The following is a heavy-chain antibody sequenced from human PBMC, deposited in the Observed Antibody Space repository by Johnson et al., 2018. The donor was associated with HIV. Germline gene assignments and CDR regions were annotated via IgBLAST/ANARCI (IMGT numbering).Heavy chain of an antibody. CDR3: ATDHAEGCGPRTSARPCNAFDI. CDR1: GFTFNNHD. CDR2: ISYDGSNK. D-gene: IGHD1-1*01. J-gene: IGHJ3*02. Sequence: QVQLVESGGGVVQPGRSLRLSCAASGFTFNNHDMNWVRQAPGRGLEWVVSISYDGSNKYYGDSVKGRFTISRDNSKNTLYLQMNSLRAEDTAVYYCATDHAEGCGPRTSARPCNAFDIWGQGTMVIVSS. V-gene: IGHV3-30*03.